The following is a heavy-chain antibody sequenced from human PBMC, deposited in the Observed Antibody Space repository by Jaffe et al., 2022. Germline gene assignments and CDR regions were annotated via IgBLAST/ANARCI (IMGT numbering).Heavy chain of an antibody. CDR1: GGTFSSYA. D-gene: IGHD3-9*01. Sequence: QVQLVQSGAEVKKPGSSVKVSCKASGGTFSSYAISWVRQAPGQGLEWMGGIIPIFGTANYAQKFQGRVTITADESTSTAYMELSSLRSEDTAVYYCARAYYDILTGYYSGYFDYWGQGTLVTVSS. CDR2: IIPIFGTA. V-gene: IGHV1-69*01. J-gene: IGHJ4*02. CDR3: ARAYYDILTGYYSGYFDY.